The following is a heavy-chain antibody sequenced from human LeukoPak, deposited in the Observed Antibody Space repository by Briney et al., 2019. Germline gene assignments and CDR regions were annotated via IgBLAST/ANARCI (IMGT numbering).Heavy chain of an antibody. CDR3: AKVLEQLVPDY. J-gene: IGHJ4*02. D-gene: IGHD6-6*01. V-gene: IGHV3-23*01. CDR2: LSGSGGST. CDR1: GFTFSSYA. Sequence: GGSLRLSCAASGFTFSSYAMSWVRQAPGKGLEWVSTLSGSGGSTYYADSVKGRFTISRDNSKNSLYLQMNSLRAEDTAVYYCAKVLEQLVPDYWGQGTLVTVSS.